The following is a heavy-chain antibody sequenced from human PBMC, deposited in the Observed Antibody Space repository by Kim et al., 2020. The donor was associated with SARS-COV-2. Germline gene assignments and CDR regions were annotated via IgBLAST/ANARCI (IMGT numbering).Heavy chain of an antibody. CDR3: ARGIRIFGVVTKGPGNWFDP. J-gene: IGHJ5*02. CDR2: IYHSGST. Sequence: SETLSLTCTVSGDSINNSHYWSWIRQPPGKGLEWIGYIYHSGSTKYNPSLKSRVTMSVDTSKNQFSLKLNSVTTADTAVYYCARGIRIFGVVTKGPGNWFDPWGQGTLVTVSS. CDR1: GDSINNSHY. V-gene: IGHV4-59*11. D-gene: IGHD3-3*01.